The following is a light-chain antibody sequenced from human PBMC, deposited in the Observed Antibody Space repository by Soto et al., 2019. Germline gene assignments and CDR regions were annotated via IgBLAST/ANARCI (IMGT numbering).Light chain of an antibody. CDR1: IRDIGSHNY. CDR3: ASYLTTSPLEV. Sequence: QFVLTQHAYVSGSRGKAITVSCLGSIRDIGSHNYVSWYRQYPGEAPRLLIYEVHYRPSGVSSRFSGSKSGNTASLTISGLQAADEADYYCASYLTTSPLEVFGTGTKVTVL. CDR2: EVH. V-gene: IGLV2-14*01. J-gene: IGLJ1*01.